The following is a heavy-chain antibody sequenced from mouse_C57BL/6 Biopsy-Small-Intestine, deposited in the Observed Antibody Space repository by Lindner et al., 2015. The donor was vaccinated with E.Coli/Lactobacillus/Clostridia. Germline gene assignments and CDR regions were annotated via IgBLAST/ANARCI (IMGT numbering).Heavy chain of an antibody. J-gene: IGHJ2*01. CDR3: ARGRGSSYYYFDY. D-gene: IGHD1-1*01. V-gene: IGHV1-47*01. Sequence: NFHPYNDDTKYNEKFKGKATLTVEKSSSTVYLELSRLTSDDSAVYYCARGRGSSYYYFDYWGQGTTLTVSS. CDR2: FHPYNDDT.